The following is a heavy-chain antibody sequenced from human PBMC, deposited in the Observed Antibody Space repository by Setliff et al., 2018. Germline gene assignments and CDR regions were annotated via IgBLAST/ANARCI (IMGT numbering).Heavy chain of an antibody. D-gene: IGHD1-1*01. V-gene: IGHV1-69-2*01. J-gene: IGHJ4*02. Sequence: VKVSCQASGYSFSDFYMHWVRQVPGEGLEALGRIDPRDDFTVYAERFKDRLTITADTSTDTSYMKMSSLRFEDTAVYYCAIDYGPTGTPYHWGQGTPVT. CDR2: IDPRDDFT. CDR3: AIDYGPTGTPYH. CDR1: GYSFSDFY.